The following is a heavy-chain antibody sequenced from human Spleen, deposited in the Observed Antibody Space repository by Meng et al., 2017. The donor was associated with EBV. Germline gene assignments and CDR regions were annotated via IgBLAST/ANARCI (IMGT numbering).Heavy chain of an antibody. CDR2: INPNSGDT. V-gene: IGHV1-2*06. J-gene: IGHJ4*02. CDR3: VRAYDSSGYYSYH. D-gene: IGHD3-22*01. Sequence: QVQLVQSGAEVKKPGASVKVSCKAAAYTFTGYYMHWVRQAPGQGLEWMGRINPNSGDTNYAQKFQGRVTMTRDTSITTAYMELSRLRSDDTAVYYCVRAYDSSGYYSYHWGQGTLVTVSS. CDR1: AYTFTGYY.